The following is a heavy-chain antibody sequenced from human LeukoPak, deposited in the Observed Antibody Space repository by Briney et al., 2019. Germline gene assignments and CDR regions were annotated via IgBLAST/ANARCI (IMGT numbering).Heavy chain of an antibody. D-gene: IGHD3-10*01. J-gene: IGHJ4*02. Sequence: GRSLRLSCAASGFTFSSYDMHWVRQATGKGLEWVSAIGTAGDTYYPGSVKGRFTISRENAKNSLYLQMNSLRAGDTAVYYCARSDPDGSGLDYWGQGTLVTVSS. CDR3: ARSDPDGSGLDY. CDR2: IGTAGDT. V-gene: IGHV3-13*01. CDR1: GFTFSSYD.